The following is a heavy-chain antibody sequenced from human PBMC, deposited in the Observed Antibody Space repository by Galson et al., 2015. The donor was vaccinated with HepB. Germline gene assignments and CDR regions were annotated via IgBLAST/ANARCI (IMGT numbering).Heavy chain of an antibody. V-gene: IGHV3-30*04. J-gene: IGHJ4*02. Sequence: SLRLSCAASGFTFSSYAMHWVRQAPGKGLEWVAVISYDGSNKYYADSVKGRFTISRDNSKNTLYLQMNSLRAEDTAVYYCAREGSSTSYELSEGAFDYWGQGTLVTVSS. CDR1: GFTFSSYA. CDR2: ISYDGSNK. CDR3: AREGSSTSYELSEGAFDY. D-gene: IGHD2-2*01.